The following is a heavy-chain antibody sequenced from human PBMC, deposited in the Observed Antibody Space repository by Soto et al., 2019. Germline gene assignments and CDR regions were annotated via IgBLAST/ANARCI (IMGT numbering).Heavy chain of an antibody. Sequence: QVQLQESGPGLVKPSETLSLTCTVSGGSVSSGSYYWSWIRQPPGKGLEWIGYIYYSGSTNYNPSLKSRVTISVDTSTNHFSLKLSSVTAAATAVYYCARHNVAPIWTSFDSWGQGTLVTVSS. CDR1: GGSVSSGSYY. V-gene: IGHV4-61*03. CDR2: IYYSGST. CDR3: ARHNVAPIWTSFDS. J-gene: IGHJ4*02. D-gene: IGHD5-12*01.